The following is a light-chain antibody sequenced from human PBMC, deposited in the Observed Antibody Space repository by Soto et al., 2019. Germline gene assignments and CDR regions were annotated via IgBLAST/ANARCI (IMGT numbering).Light chain of an antibody. CDR1: QSVSGN. CDR2: DAS. Sequence: EIVMTQSPATLSVSPGERATLSCRASQSVSGNLAWYQQKPGQAPRLLIYDASTKATGVPARFSGSGSVTEFTLTISSLQSEDCAVYYCQQYNNWPRTFGGGTKVDI. V-gene: IGKV3-15*01. J-gene: IGKJ4*01. CDR3: QQYNNWPRT.